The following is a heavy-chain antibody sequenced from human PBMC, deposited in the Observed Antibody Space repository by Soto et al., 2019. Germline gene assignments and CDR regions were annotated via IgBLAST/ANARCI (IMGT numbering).Heavy chain of an antibody. CDR2: INSGSTII. Sequence: EVQLVESGGGLVQPGGSLRLSCAASGFTFNGYGMNWVRQGPGKGLEWVSYINSGSTIIYYADSVKGRFTISRDNAENSLYLQMNSLRDDDTAVYSCARDRGAPRKYYFDSWGQGALVTVSS. V-gene: IGHV3-48*02. CDR1: GFTFNGYG. CDR3: ARDRGAPRKYYFDS. J-gene: IGHJ4*02. D-gene: IGHD1-26*01.